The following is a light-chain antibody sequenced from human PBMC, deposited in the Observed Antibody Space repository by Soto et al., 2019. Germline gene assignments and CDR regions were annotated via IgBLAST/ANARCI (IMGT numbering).Light chain of an antibody. CDR3: CSSAGTYTSV. CDR1: SSDVGGYNY. Sequence: QPVLTQPRSVSGSPGQSVTISCTGTSSDVGGYNYVSWYQQHPGKAPKLMISDVSKRPSGVPDRFSGSKSGNTASLTISGLQAEDEADYYCCSSAGTYTSVFGGGTKLPS. V-gene: IGLV2-11*01. J-gene: IGLJ2*01. CDR2: DVS.